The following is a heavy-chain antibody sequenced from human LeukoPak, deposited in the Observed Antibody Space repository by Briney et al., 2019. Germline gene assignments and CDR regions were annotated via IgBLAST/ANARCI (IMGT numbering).Heavy chain of an antibody. CDR2: MNPNSGNT. CDR3: ARFRTGRAFDI. D-gene: IGHD3/OR15-3a*01. J-gene: IGHJ3*02. V-gene: IGHV1-8*02. CDR1: GYTFTSYD. Sequence: ASVKVSCKASGYTFTSYDINWVRQATGQGLEWMGWMNPNSGNTAYAQKFQGRVTMTRDTSISTIYMELSSLRSEDTAVYYCARFRTGRAFDIWGQGTMVTVSS.